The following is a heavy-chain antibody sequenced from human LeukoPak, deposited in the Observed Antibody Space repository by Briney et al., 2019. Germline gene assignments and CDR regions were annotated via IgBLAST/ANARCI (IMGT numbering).Heavy chain of an antibody. CDR1: GGSISGGGYY. D-gene: IGHD3-10*01. CDR3: ARESYGSGSYYY. CDR2: IFDNGST. Sequence: SSETLSLTCTVSGGSISGGGYYSSWIRQHPGKGLEWIGYIFDNGSTDYNPSLKSRVTISVDTSKNQLSLKLSSLTAADTAVYYCARESYGSGSYYYWGQGTLVTVSS. J-gene: IGHJ4*02. V-gene: IGHV4-31*03.